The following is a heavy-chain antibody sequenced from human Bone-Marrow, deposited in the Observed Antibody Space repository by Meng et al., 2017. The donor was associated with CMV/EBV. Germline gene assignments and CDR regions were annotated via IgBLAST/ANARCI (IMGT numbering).Heavy chain of an antibody. J-gene: IGHJ3*02. V-gene: IGHV1-2*02. CDR1: GYTFTGYY. CDR2: INPNSGGT. CDR3: AVNGYGGNHDAFDI. Sequence: ASVKVSCKASGYTFTGYYMHWVRQAPGQGLEWMGWINPNSGGTNYAQKFQGRVTLSRDTSTSTAYMELRSLRSDDTAVYYCAVNGYGGNHDAFDIWGQGTMVTVSS. D-gene: IGHD4-23*01.